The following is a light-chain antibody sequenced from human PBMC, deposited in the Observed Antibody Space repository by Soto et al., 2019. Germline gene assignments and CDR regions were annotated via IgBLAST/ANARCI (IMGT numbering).Light chain of an antibody. J-gene: IGLJ1*01. CDR2: EVR. CDR3: SSYTSSSTDV. V-gene: IGLV2-18*02. Sequence: QSALTQPPSVSGSPGQSVTISCTGTSSDVGSYNRVSWYQQPPGTAPKLMIYEVRFRPSGVPDRFSGSKSGNTASLTISGLQAEDEADYYCSSYTSSSTDVFGTGTKLTVL. CDR1: SSDVGSYNR.